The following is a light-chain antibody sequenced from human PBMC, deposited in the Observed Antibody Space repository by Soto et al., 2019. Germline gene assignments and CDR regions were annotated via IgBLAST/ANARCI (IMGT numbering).Light chain of an antibody. CDR2: GAS. CDR1: QSVSSSY. V-gene: IGKV3-20*01. CDR3: QQYGSSPKT. Sequence: EIVLTQSPGTLSLSPGERATLSCRASQSVSSSYLAWYQQKPGQAPRLLIDGASSRATGIPDRFSGSGSGKDFTLTISRLEPEDFAVYYCQQYGSSPKTFGQGTKVEIK. J-gene: IGKJ1*01.